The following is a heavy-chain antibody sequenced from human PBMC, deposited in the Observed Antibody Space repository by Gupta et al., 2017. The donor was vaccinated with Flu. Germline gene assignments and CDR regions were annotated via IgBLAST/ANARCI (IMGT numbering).Heavy chain of an antibody. V-gene: IGHV4-39*01. CDR1: GGSITNTLYY. D-gene: IGHD5-24*01. J-gene: IGHJ4*02. CDR2: ISHSGDT. CDR3: AGRRDGYNLGVDY. Sequence: QLQLQESGPGLVTPSETLSLTCSVSGGSITNTLYYWGCIRQTPGQGLEWIESISHSGDTFYNPSLKGRANMSLDTSKNQFSLNVNSVTVADTAVYYCAGRRDGYNLGVDYWGQGSLVTVSS.